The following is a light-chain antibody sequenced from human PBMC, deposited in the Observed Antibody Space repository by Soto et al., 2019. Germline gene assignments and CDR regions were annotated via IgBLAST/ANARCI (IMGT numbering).Light chain of an antibody. V-gene: IGLV2-8*01. J-gene: IGLJ1*01. Sequence: LTQPPPPSGSPGQSITISCTRTTSDVGSYNYVSWYQQHPGKAPKLMIYEVTKRPSGVPDRFSGSKSGNTASLTVSGLHAEDEADYYCTSYAGSNNFGIFGTGTKVTVL. CDR1: TSDVGSYNY. CDR2: EVT. CDR3: TSYAGSNNFGI.